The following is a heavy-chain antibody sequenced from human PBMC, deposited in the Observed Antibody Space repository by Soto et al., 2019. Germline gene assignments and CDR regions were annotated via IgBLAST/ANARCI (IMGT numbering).Heavy chain of an antibody. CDR3: AKGGHIDF. J-gene: IGHJ4*02. CDR2: ITGSGGST. V-gene: IGHV3-23*01. D-gene: IGHD3-16*01. CDR1: GIIFSTFA. Sequence: VQLLESGGGLVQPGGSLTLSCTASGIIFSTFAMSWVRQAPGKGLEWVSGITGSGGSTNYADSVKGRFTISRDNAKTSLYLQMNSLRAEDTAVYYCAKGGHIDFCGQGTLVTVSS.